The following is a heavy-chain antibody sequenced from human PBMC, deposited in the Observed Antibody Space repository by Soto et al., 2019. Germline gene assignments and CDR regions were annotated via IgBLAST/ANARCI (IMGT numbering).Heavy chain of an antibody. CDR1: GYTFTSYA. CDR2: INAGNGNT. D-gene: IGHD6-19*01. CDR3: AREFTGYSSGWPDY. Sequence: ASVKVSCKASGYTFTSYAMHWVRQAPGQRLEWMGWINAGNGNTKYPQKFQGRVTITRDTSASTAYMELSSLRSEDTAVYYCAREFTGYSSGWPDYWGQGTLVTVSS. J-gene: IGHJ4*02. V-gene: IGHV1-3*01.